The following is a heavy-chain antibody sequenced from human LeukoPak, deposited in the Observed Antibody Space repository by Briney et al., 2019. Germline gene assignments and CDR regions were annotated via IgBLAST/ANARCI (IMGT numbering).Heavy chain of an antibody. CDR1: GFAVSSNY. D-gene: IGHD1-26*01. V-gene: IGHV3-53*01. CDR2: IYSGGST. CDR3: AREGIVGSTRDY. Sequence: GGSLRLSCAASGFAVSSNYMSWVRQAPGKGLEWVSIIYSGGSTYYAESVKGRFTISRDNSKNTLYLQMNSLRAEDTAVYYCAREGIVGSTRDYWGQGTLVTVSS. J-gene: IGHJ4*02.